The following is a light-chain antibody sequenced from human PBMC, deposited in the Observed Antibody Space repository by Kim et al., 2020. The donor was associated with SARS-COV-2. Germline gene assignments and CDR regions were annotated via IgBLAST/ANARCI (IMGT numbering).Light chain of an antibody. J-gene: IGKJ1*01. Sequence: DIHMTQSPSSLSASVGDRVTITCRASQSIDRYLNWYQQKPGKAPKLLIYGASSLQSGVPSRFSGGGSETDFTLTITSLQPEDFATYHCQQTHSSTWTFGQGTKVDIK. CDR3: QQTHSSTWT. V-gene: IGKV1-39*01. CDR1: QSIDRY. CDR2: GAS.